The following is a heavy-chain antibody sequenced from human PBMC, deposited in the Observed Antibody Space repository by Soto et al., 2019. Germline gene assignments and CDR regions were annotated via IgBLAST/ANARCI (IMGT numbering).Heavy chain of an antibody. CDR1: GASISSGYW. D-gene: IGHD6-19*01. V-gene: IGHV4-4*02. J-gene: IGHJ4*02. Sequence: QVQLQESGPGLVKPSGTLSLTCTVSGASISSGYWWSWVRQPPGKGLEWIGEIYGSGTANHSPSLKSRVTISVDKSKDQVSLSLKSVTAADTAVYYCAASPGWWRLDYWGQGTLVTVSS. CDR3: AASPGWWRLDY. CDR2: IYGSGTA.